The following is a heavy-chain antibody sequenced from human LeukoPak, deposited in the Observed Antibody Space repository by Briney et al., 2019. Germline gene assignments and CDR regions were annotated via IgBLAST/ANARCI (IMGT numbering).Heavy chain of an antibody. J-gene: IGHJ5*02. D-gene: IGHD5-24*01. CDR1: GGTFSSYA. CDR2: IVPIFGIA. V-gene: IGHV1-69*04. Sequence: GASVKVSCKASGGTFSSYAISWVRQAPGQGLEWMGRIVPIFGIANYAQKFQGRVTITADKSTSTAYMELSSLRSEDTAVYYCARAGEMNWFDPWGQGTLVTVSS. CDR3: ARAGEMNWFDP.